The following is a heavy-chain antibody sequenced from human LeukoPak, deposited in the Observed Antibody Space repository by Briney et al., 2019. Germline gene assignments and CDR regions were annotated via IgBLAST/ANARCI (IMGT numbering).Heavy chain of an antibody. J-gene: IGHJ6*02. CDR1: GFTFDDYA. V-gene: IGHV3-43*02. CDR2: ISEDGGST. D-gene: IGHD3-10*01. CDR3: AKGVGWFGDTGYYYCCGMDV. Sequence: GGSLRLSCAASGFTFDDYAMHWVRQAPGKGLEWVSLISEDGGSTYYADSVKGRFTISRDNSKNSLYLQMNSLRTEDTALYYCAKGVGWFGDTGYYYCCGMDVWGQGTTVTVSS.